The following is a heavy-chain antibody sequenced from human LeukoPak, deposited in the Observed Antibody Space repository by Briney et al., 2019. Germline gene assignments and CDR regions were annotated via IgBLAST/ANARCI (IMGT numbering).Heavy chain of an antibody. Sequence: SETLSLTCAVPGGSISSSNWWSWIRQPPGKGLEWIGEIYHSGSTNYNPSLKSRVTISVDKSKNQFSLKLSSVTAADTAVYYCAKDARAHEAFDIWGQGTMVTVSS. J-gene: IGHJ3*02. CDR3: AKDARAHEAFDI. CDR2: IYHSGST. CDR1: GGSISSSNW. V-gene: IGHV4-4*02.